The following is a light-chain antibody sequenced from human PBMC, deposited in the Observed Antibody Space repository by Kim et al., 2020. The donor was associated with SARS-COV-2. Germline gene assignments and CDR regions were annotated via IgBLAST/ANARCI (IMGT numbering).Light chain of an antibody. CDR2: DNY. V-gene: IGLV1-51*01. J-gene: IGLJ3*02. Sequence: QSVLTQPPSVSAAPGQKVTISCSGSSSNIGNNFVSWYQQFPGTAPKLLIYDNYKRPSGIPDRFSGSGSGTSATLAITGLQTGDEAYYYCGAWDSSLSAGVFGGGTQLTVL. CDR1: SSNIGNNF. CDR3: GAWDSSLSAGV.